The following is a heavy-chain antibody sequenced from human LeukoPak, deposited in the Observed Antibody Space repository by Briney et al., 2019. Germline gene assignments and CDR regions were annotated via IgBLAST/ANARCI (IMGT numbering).Heavy chain of an antibody. D-gene: IGHD5-18*01. CDR1: GYSFTSYW. CDR3: ARQTAMGRSGDY. CDR2: IDPSDSEA. Sequence: GESLKISCKASGYSFTSYWIGWVRQMPGKGLEWMGIIDPSDSEARYTPSFQGQVTISVDKSLTTAYLQWNSLKASDTAMYYCARQTAMGRSGDYWGQGTRVTVSS. V-gene: IGHV5-51*01. J-gene: IGHJ4*02.